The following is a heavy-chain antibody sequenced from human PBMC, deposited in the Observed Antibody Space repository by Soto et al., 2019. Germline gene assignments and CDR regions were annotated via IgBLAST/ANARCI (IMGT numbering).Heavy chain of an antibody. CDR1: GYTFTSYC. CDR3: ARGIVGAQGGMDV. Sequence: ASVKVSCKACGYTFTSYCMHWVRQAPGQGLEWMGIINPSGGSTSYAQKFQGRVTMTRDTSTSTVYMELSSLRSEDTAVYYCARGIVGAQGGMDVWGQGTTVTVSS. V-gene: IGHV1-46*01. D-gene: IGHD1-26*01. J-gene: IGHJ6*02. CDR2: INPSGGST.